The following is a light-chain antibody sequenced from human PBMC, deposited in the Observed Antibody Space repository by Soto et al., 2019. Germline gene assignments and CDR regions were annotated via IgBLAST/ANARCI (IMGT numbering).Light chain of an antibody. CDR3: ATWDDSLNGFYV. J-gene: IGLJ1*01. CDR1: SSDIGAYDY. V-gene: IGLV2-8*01. Sequence: QSALTQPPSASGSPGQSVTISCTGSSSDIGAYDYVSWYQQFPGKPPKLIIYEVNARPLGVPERFSGSKSGNTASLAISGLRSDDEADYFCATWDDSLNGFYVFGTGTKLTVL. CDR2: EVN.